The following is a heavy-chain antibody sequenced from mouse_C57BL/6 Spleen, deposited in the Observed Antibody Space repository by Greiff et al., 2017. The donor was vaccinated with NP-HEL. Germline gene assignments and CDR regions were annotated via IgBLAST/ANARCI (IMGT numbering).Heavy chain of an antibody. Sequence: VQLQQSGPELVKPGASVKISCKASGYTFTDYYMNWVKQSHGKSLEWIGDINPNNGGTSYNQKFKGKATLTVDKSSSTAYMELRSLTSEDSAVYYCAREGAADYWGQGTSVTVSS. CDR3: AREGAADY. CDR2: INPNNGGT. CDR1: GYTFTDYY. D-gene: IGHD3-3*01. V-gene: IGHV1-26*01. J-gene: IGHJ4*01.